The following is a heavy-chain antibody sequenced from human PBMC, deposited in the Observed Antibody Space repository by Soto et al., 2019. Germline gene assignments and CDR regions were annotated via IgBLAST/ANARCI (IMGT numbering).Heavy chain of an antibody. CDR3: ARHMGAAAGTEGGFDP. J-gene: IGHJ5*02. CDR1: GGSISSSSYY. CDR2: IYYSGST. V-gene: IGHV4-39*01. D-gene: IGHD6-13*01. Sequence: PSETLSLTCTVSGGSISSSSYYWGWIRQPPGKGLEWIGSIYYSGSTYYNPSLKSRVTISVDTSKNQFSLKLSSVTAADTAVYYGARHMGAAAGTEGGFDPWGQGTLVTVSS.